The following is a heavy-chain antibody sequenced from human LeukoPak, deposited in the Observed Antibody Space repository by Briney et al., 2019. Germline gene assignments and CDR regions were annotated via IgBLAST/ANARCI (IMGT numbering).Heavy chain of an antibody. CDR2: IYHSGST. CDR1: GGSISSGGYS. D-gene: IGHD3-3*01. J-gene: IGHJ6*02. V-gene: IGHV4-30-2*01. CDR3: ARDDLTIYGMDV. Sequence: PSETLSLTCAVSGGSISSGGYSWSWIRQPPGKGLEWIGYIYHSGSTYYNPSLKSRVTISVDRSKNQFSLKLSSVTAADTAVYYCARDDLTIYGMDVWGQGTTVTVSS.